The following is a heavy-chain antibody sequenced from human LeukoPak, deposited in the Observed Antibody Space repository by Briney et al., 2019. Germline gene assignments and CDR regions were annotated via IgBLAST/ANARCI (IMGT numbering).Heavy chain of an antibody. J-gene: IGHJ4*02. CDR3: ARHRGYCTGDTCSTYYFDY. CDR1: GFTFSTYG. V-gene: IGHV3-74*01. Sequence: GGSLRLSCAASGFTFSTYGVHWVGHAPGKGLVWVSRINPDGSETDYADSVKGRFTISRDNAKNTLYLQMNSLRAEDTAVYYCARHRGYCTGDTCSTYYFDYWGQGTLVTVSS. CDR2: INPDGSET. D-gene: IGHD2-15*01.